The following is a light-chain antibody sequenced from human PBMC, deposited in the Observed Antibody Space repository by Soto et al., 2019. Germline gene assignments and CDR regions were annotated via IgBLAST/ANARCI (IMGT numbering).Light chain of an antibody. CDR1: NSDIGSYNR. CDR3: NAFTTSSTLV. CDR2: DVT. J-gene: IGLJ1*01. V-gene: IGLV2-18*02. Sequence: QSVLTQPASVSGSLGQSITISCTGSNSDIGSYNRVSWYQQAPDTAPRLILNDVTNRPSGVPDRFSGSKSGNTASLTISGLQAEDEADYYCNAFTTSSTLVFGTGTKVTVL.